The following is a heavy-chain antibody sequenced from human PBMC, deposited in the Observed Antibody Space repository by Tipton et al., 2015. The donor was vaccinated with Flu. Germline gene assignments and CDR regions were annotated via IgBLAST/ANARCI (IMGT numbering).Heavy chain of an antibody. CDR3: ARDLWNDRRAYYYYGVDV. CDR2: IYYSGTT. J-gene: IGHJ6*02. D-gene: IGHD1-1*01. CDR1: GGSVSPYY. V-gene: IGHV4-59*02. Sequence: TLSLTCTVSGGSVSPYYWNWVRQSPGRGLEWIGYIYYSGTTYYNPSLKSRVTISIDASKNQFSLDLTSLTAADTAVYYCARDLWNDRRAYYYYGVDVWGQGTTVTVPS.